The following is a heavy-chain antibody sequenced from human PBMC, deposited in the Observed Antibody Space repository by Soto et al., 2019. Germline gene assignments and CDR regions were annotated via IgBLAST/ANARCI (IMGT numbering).Heavy chain of an antibody. V-gene: IGHV1-69*12. Sequence: QVQLVQSGAEVKKPGSSVKVSCKASGGTFSSYAISWVRQAPGQGLEWMGGIIPIFGTANYAQKFQGRVTITADESTSTAYMELSSLRSEDTAVYYCAGEEYQLLYSKIHGMDVWGQGTTVTVSS. J-gene: IGHJ6*02. CDR3: AGEEYQLLYSKIHGMDV. CDR2: IIPIFGTA. D-gene: IGHD2-2*02. CDR1: GGTFSSYA.